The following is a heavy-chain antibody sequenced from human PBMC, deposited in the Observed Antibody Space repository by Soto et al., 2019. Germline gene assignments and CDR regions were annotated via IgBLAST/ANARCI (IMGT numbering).Heavy chain of an antibody. J-gene: IGHJ4*02. D-gene: IGHD1-26*01. CDR1: GASFSGYI. V-gene: IGHV4-34*01. CDR2: INHSGSA. CDR3: ARGLISGSHYSGGWYYFDS. Sequence: SETLSLTCDVYGASFSGYIWTWIRQTPGKGLQWIGQINHSGSANYNPSLKSRVTISVHTSKSQFSLELSSVTAADTAVYYCARGLISGSHYSGGWYYFDSWGQGTQVT.